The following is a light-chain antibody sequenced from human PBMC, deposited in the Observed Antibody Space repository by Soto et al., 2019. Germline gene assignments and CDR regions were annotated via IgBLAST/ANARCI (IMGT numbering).Light chain of an antibody. Sequence: QSALTQPASVSGSPGQSITISCIGTSSDVGGYNYVSWYQQYPGKAPKLIIYEVSNRPTGVSNGFSGSKYGNTASLTIAGLQAEDEADYYCSSHASSPTLVVFGGGTKLTVL. CDR2: EVS. CDR3: SSHASSPTLVV. CDR1: SSDVGGYNY. J-gene: IGLJ2*01. V-gene: IGLV2-14*03.